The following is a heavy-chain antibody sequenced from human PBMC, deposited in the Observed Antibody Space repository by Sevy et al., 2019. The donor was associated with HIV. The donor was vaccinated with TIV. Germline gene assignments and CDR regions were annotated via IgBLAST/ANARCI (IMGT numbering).Heavy chain of an antibody. CDR3: ARDQHDYAGNIRTGWFDP. Sequence: GGSLRLSCAASGFTFSKYGMHWVRQAPGKGLEWVAVISYDGRNKYYADSVKGRFTISRDNSKNTLHLQMNSLRAEDTAVYYCARDQHDYAGNIRTGWFDPWGQGTLVTVSS. V-gene: IGHV3-30*19. D-gene: IGHD4-17*01. J-gene: IGHJ5*02. CDR2: ISYDGRNK. CDR1: GFTFSKYG.